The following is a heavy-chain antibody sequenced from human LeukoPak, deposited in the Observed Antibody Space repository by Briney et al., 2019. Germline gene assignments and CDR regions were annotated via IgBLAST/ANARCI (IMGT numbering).Heavy chain of an antibody. Sequence: SETLSLTCVVYGESFSDYYWSWIRQPPEKGLEWIGEINHSGSTNYNPSLKSRVTISVDTSKNQFSLKLSSVTAADTAVYYCARGWDSGSHHGFHYWGQGTLVTVSS. CDR1: GESFSDYY. CDR3: ARGWDSGSHHGFHY. J-gene: IGHJ4*02. CDR2: INHSGST. V-gene: IGHV4-34*01. D-gene: IGHD1-26*01.